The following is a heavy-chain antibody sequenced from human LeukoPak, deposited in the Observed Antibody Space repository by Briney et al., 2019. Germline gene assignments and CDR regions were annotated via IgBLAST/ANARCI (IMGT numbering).Heavy chain of an antibody. J-gene: IGHJ3*02. D-gene: IGHD3-10*01. Sequence: PGGSLRLSCAASGFTFDDYAMHWVRQAPGKGLEWVSGISWNSGSIGYADSVKGRFTISRDNAKNSLYLQMNSLRAEDMALYYCATDRGSGSYYAYDAFDIWGQGTMVTVSS. CDR3: ATDRGSGSYYAYDAFDI. CDR1: GFTFDDYA. V-gene: IGHV3-9*03. CDR2: ISWNSGSI.